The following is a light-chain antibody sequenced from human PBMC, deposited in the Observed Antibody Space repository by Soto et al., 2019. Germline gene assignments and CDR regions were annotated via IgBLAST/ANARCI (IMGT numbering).Light chain of an antibody. Sequence: EIVMTQSPATLSLSPGERATLSCRASQTIDNTLAWYQRKPGQAPRLLIYDASTRATGVPARFSGSGSGTDFTLTISSLQSEDFAVYYCQHYNYWPYTFVQGTKVEIK. V-gene: IGKV3-15*01. J-gene: IGKJ2*01. CDR1: QTIDNT. CDR3: QHYNYWPYT. CDR2: DAS.